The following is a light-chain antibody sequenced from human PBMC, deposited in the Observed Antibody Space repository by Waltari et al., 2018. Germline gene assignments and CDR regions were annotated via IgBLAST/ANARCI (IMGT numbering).Light chain of an antibody. CDR1: QSIRTY. CDR2: AAS. V-gene: IGKV1-39*01. Sequence: DIQMTQSPSSLSASVGDRVTIACRTSQSIRTYLNWYQQKPWKAPKLLIYAASTLQSGVPSRFSGSGSGTDFTLTISSLQPEDFATYYCEQSYNTPTFGGGTKVEIK. J-gene: IGKJ4*01. CDR3: EQSYNTPT.